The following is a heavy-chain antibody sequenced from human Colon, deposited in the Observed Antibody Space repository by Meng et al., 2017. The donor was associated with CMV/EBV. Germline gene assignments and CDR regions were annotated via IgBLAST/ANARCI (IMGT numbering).Heavy chain of an antibody. Sequence: CEDSGYTFTAFYIHWVRQAPGQGLEWLGWIDSNNGDTDSAQKFQGRVTMTRDTSINRVYMEMTRLTYDDTAVYFCARGERKVEYFHHWGQGTLVTVSS. CDR1: GYTFTAFY. J-gene: IGHJ1*01. D-gene: IGHD1-1*01. CDR3: ARGERKVEYFHH. V-gene: IGHV1-2*02. CDR2: IDSNNGDT.